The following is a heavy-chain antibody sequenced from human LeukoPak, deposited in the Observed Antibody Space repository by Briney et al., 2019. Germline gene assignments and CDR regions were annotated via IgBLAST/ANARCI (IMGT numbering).Heavy chain of an antibody. D-gene: IGHD5-12*01. CDR3: ARHYSGYGLNWFDP. CDR2: IYYSGST. J-gene: IGHJ5*02. V-gene: IGHV4-59*01. CDR1: GGSISSYY. Sequence: PSETLSLTCTVSGGSISSYYWSWIRQPPGKGLEWIGYIYYSGSTNYNPSLKSRVTISVDTSKNQFSLKLSSVTAADTAVYYCARHYSGYGLNWFDPWGQGTLVTVSS.